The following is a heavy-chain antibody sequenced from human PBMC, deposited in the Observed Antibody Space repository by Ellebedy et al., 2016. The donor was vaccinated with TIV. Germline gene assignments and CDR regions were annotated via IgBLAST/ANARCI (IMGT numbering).Heavy chain of an antibody. D-gene: IGHD3-22*01. CDR2: IWYDGSNK. CDR3: AREGRTYYYDSSGYDI. J-gene: IGHJ4*02. CDR1: GFTFSSYG. V-gene: IGHV3-33*08. Sequence: GGSLRLXXAASGFTFSSYGMHWVRQAPGKGLEWVAVIWYDGSNKYYADSVKGRFTISRDNSKNTLYLQMNSLRAEDTAVYYCAREGRTYYYDSSGYDIWGQGTLVTVSS.